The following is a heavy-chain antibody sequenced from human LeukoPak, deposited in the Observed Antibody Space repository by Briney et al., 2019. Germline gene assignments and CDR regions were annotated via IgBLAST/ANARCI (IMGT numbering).Heavy chain of an antibody. V-gene: IGHV3-53*01. CDR1: GLTVSSNY. CDR2: IYSGGST. CDR3: ANLPRYPITDY. D-gene: IGHD1-14*01. Sequence: GGSLRLSCAASGLTVSSNYMSWVRQAPGMGLEWVSVIYSGGSTYYADSVKGRFTISRDNSKNTLYLQMNSLRAEDTAVYYCANLPRYPITDYWGQGTLVTVSS. J-gene: IGHJ4*02.